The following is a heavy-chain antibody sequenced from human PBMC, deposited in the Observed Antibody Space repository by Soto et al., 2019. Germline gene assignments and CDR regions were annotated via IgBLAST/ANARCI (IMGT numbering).Heavy chain of an antibody. D-gene: IGHD3-10*01. J-gene: IGHJ5*02. CDR3: AVHRATPGVALSNRFGP. Sequence: TLSLTCRVSGASVSSGGYIWTWIRQLPGKGLEWIGYIYSSGATRYNPSLQSRLSMSLDTSRNQFSLKLTSMTVADTAVYYCAVHRATPGVALSNRFGPWGQGSLVT. CDR2: IYSSGAT. V-gene: IGHV4-31*02. CDR1: GASVSSGGYI.